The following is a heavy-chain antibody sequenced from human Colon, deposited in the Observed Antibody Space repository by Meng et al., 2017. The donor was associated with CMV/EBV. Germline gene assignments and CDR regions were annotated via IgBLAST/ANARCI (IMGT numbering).Heavy chain of an antibody. J-gene: IGHJ5*02. CDR2: INPNSGGT. Sequence: SCKASGYTFPDYYMHCVRQAPGQGLEWMGWINPNSGGTNYAQKFQGRVTMTRDTSISTAYMELSRLRSDDTAVYYCARDRLLYNWFDPWGQGTLVTVSS. D-gene: IGHD4-11*01. CDR1: GYTFPDYY. CDR3: ARDRLLYNWFDP. V-gene: IGHV1-2*02.